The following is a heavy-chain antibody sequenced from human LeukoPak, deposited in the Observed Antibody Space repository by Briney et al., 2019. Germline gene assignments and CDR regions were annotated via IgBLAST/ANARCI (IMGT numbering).Heavy chain of an antibody. D-gene: IGHD3-22*01. J-gene: IGHJ4*02. V-gene: IGHV1-69*13. CDR2: IIPIFGTA. Sequence: SVKVSCKASGGTFSSYAISWVRQAPRQGLEWMGGIIPIFGTANYAQKFQGRVTITADESTSTAYMELSSLRSEDTAVYYCARDKGSYDSSGYYSGVYWGQGTLVTVSS. CDR3: ARDKGSYDSSGYYSGVY. CDR1: GGTFSSYA.